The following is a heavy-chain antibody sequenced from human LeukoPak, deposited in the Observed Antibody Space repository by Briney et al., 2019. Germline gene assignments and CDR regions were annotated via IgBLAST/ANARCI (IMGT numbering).Heavy chain of an antibody. Sequence: GGSLRLSCAASGFTLRRYSMHWVRQAPGKGLEYVSAISSNGGSTYYANSVKGRFSISRDNSKNTLYLQMGSLRAEDTAVYYCAELGITMIGGVWGKGTTVTISS. D-gene: IGHD3-10*02. J-gene: IGHJ6*04. V-gene: IGHV3-64*01. CDR2: ISSNGGST. CDR3: AELGITMIGGV. CDR1: GFTLRRYS.